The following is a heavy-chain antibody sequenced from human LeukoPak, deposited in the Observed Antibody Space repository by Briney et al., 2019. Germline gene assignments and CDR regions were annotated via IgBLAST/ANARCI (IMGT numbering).Heavy chain of an antibody. V-gene: IGHV3-9*03. D-gene: IGHD6-13*01. Sequence: PGGSLRLSYAASGFTFRDYAMSWVRQAPGKGLEWVSGISWDSSSVAYADSVKGRFTISRDNAKNSLYLQMNSLRAEDMALYYCAKGPISSWYAPYYFDYWGQGTLVTVSS. CDR1: GFTFRDYA. CDR2: ISWDSSSV. J-gene: IGHJ4*02. CDR3: AKGPISSWYAPYYFDY.